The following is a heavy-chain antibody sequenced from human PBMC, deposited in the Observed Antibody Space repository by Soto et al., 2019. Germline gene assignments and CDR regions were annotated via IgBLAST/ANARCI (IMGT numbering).Heavy chain of an antibody. CDR3: ARDLGYYDSSGYFDY. CDR2: IDSSGSII. CDR1: GFTFSDYY. D-gene: IGHD3-22*01. J-gene: IGHJ4*02. V-gene: IGHV3-11*01. Sequence: GGSLRLSCPASGFTFSDYYMSWIRQAPGKGLEWISYIDSSGSIIYYADSVKGRFTISRDNAKNSLYLQVNSLRAEDTAVYYCARDLGYYDSSGYFDYWGQGTLVT.